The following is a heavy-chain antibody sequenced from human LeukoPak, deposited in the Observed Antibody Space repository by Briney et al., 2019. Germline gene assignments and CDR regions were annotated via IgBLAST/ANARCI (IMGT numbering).Heavy chain of an antibody. J-gene: IGHJ6*03. CDR1: GFTFSSYA. CDR3: ASSLPGYYYYMDV. Sequence: GGSLRLSCAASGFTFSSYAMHWVRQAPGKGLEWVAVISYDGSNKYYADSVKGRFTISRDNSKNTLYLQMNSLRAEDTAVYYCASSLPGYYYYMDVWGKGTTVTVSS. CDR2: ISYDGSNK. V-gene: IGHV3-30-3*01.